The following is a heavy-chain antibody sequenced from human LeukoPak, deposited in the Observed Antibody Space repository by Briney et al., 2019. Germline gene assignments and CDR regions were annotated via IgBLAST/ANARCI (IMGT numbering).Heavy chain of an antibody. CDR2: INEDGGEK. CDR1: GFPFRPYW. J-gene: IGHJ4*02. V-gene: IGHV3-7*01. Sequence: GGSLRLSCAASGFPFRPYWMSWVRQAPGKGLEWVANINEDGGEKYYADSVKGRFTISRDNARNSLYVQMNNLRAEDTAVYYCARTSGDPFDYWGQGTLVAVSS. CDR3: ARTSGDPFDY. D-gene: IGHD4-17*01.